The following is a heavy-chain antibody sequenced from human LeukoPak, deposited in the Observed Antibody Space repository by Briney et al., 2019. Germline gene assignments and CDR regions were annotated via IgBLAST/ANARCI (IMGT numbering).Heavy chain of an antibody. CDR1: LCTFIEDF. Sequence: GASVKVSCMPSLCTFIEDFIHSGRQAPGQGLEWMGVINPSGGSTRSAQKFQGRVTMTRDTSTSTVYMEQSSLRAEDTAVYYCVRSPCGGGCTRKWFSRWGQGTLVTVSS. D-gene: IGHD2-21*02. V-gene: IGHV1-46*03. CDR3: VRSPCGGGCTRKWFSR. CDR2: INPSGGST. J-gene: IGHJ4*02.